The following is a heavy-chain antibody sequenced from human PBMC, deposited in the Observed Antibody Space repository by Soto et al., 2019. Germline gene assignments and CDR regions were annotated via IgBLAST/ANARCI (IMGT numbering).Heavy chain of an antibody. V-gene: IGHV1-69*13. D-gene: IGHD6-13*01. J-gene: IGHJ4*02. CDR2: IIPIFGTA. CDR3: AIHSSSWYWYFDY. Sequence: SVNRSCKASGGTFSSYAISWVLQAPGQGLEWMGGIIPIFGTANYAQKFQGRVTITADESTSTAYMELSSLRSEDTAVYYCAIHSSSWYWYFDYWGQGTLVTVSS. CDR1: GGTFSSYA.